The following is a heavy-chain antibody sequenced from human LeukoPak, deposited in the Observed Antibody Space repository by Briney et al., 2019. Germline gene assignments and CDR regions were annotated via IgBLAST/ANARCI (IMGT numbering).Heavy chain of an antibody. Sequence: GGSLRLSCAASGFTFSSYSMNWVRQAPGKGLEWVSYISSSSSTIYYADSVKGRFTISRDNAKNSLYLQMNSLRAEDTAVYYCASPYYYDSSGQYYFDYWGQGTLVTVSS. V-gene: IGHV3-48*04. D-gene: IGHD3-22*01. J-gene: IGHJ4*02. CDR1: GFTFSSYS. CDR3: ASPYYYDSSGQYYFDY. CDR2: ISSSSSTI.